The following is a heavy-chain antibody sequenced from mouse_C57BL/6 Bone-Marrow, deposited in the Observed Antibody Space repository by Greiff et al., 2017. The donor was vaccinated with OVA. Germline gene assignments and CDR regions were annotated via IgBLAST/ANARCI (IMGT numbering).Heavy chain of an antibody. CDR1: GYSITSGYY. V-gene: IGHV3-6*01. CDR3: ARDPFITTVVAPLYWYFDV. D-gene: IGHD1-1*01. Sequence: EVQLQESGPGLVKPSQSLSLTCSVTGYSITSGYYWNWIRQFPGNKLEWMGYISYDGSNNYNPSLKNRISITRDTSKNQFFLKLNSVTTEDTATYYCARDPFITTVVAPLYWYFDVWGTGTTVTVSS. CDR2: ISYDGSN. J-gene: IGHJ1*03.